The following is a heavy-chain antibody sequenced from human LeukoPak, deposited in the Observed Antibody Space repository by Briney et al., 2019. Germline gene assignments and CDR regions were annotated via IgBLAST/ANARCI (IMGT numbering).Heavy chain of an antibody. V-gene: IGHV1-18*01. Sequence: PMASVKVSCKASGYTFTDYGVSWVRQAPGQGLEWMGWISGYNDNPNYIQRLQGRVTMTTDTSTSTAYLELRSLTSDDTAVYYCARTGYYDFWSGYSYYYYYMDVWGKGTTVTVSS. CDR3: ARTGYYDFWSGYSYYYYYMDV. D-gene: IGHD3-3*01. J-gene: IGHJ6*03. CDR2: ISGYNDNP. CDR1: GYTFTDYG.